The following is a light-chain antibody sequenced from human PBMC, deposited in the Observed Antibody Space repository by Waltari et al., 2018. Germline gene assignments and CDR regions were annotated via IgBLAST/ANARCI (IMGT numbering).Light chain of an antibody. V-gene: IGKV3-20*01. CDR2: GAS. CDR3: QHYERLPAT. Sequence: EIVLTQSPGTLSLSPGERATLSCRASQSVSRALAWYQQKPGQAPRLLIYGASNRATGIPDRFSGSGSGTDFSLTSSRLDPEDVAVYYCQHYERLPATFGQGTKVEIK. CDR1: QSVSRA. J-gene: IGKJ1*01.